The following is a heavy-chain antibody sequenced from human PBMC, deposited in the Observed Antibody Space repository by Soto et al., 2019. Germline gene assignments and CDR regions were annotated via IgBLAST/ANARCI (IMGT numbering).Heavy chain of an antibody. V-gene: IGHV1-46*01. CDR1: GYIFTSYY. D-gene: IGHD6-13*01. Sequence: GASVKVSCKASGYIFTSYYMHWVRQAPGQGLDWMGVIDPSGGSTSYAQSFQGRVTLTRDASTSTVYVELSSLRSDDTALYYCARDRGRAAAGEYFYYGMDVWGQGSTVTVSS. J-gene: IGHJ6*02. CDR2: IDPSGGST. CDR3: ARDRGRAAAGEYFYYGMDV.